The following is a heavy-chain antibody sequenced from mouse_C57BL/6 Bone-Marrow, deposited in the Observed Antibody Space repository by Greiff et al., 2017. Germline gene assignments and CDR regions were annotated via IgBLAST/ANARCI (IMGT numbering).Heavy chain of an antibody. Sequence: QVQLQQSGAELASPGASVKMSCKASGYTFTSYTMHWVKQRPGQGLEWIGYINPSSGYTKYNQKFKDKATLTADTSSSTAYMQLSSLTSEDSAVYYCARWGTTGLDYWGQGTTLTVSS. D-gene: IGHD1-1*01. V-gene: IGHV1-4*01. J-gene: IGHJ2*01. CDR3: ARWGTTGLDY. CDR2: INPSSGYT. CDR1: GYTFTSYT.